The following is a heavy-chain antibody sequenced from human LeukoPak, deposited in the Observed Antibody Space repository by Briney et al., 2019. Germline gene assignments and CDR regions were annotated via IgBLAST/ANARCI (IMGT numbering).Heavy chain of an antibody. D-gene: IGHD6-6*01. Sequence: PGGSLRLSCAASGFTFSNYWMHWVRQAPGKGPVWVLRINSDGNITTYADSVKGRFTISRDNSKNTLYLQMNSLRAEDTAVYYCAKAVREYSSSSGADFWGQGTLVTVSS. V-gene: IGHV3-74*01. J-gene: IGHJ4*02. CDR2: INSDGNIT. CDR1: GFTFSNYW. CDR3: AKAVREYSSSSGADF.